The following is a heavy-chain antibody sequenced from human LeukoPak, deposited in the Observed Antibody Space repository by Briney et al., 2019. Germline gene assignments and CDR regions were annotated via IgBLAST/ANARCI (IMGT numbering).Heavy chain of an antibody. V-gene: IGHV3-7*01. CDR3: AREGYSYYYYYMDV. J-gene: IGHJ6*03. CDR2: IKPDGSEK. D-gene: IGHD1-1*01. CDR1: GFPFSSYL. Sequence: GGSLRLFCAASGFPFSSYLLSWPRQAPGKGRDWVANIKPDGSEKYYVDSVKGRFTISRDNAKNSLYLQMNSLRAEDTAVYYCAREGYSYYYYYMDVWGKGTTVTVSS.